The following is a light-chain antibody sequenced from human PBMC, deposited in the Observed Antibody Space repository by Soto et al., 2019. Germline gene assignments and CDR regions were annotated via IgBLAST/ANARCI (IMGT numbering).Light chain of an antibody. Sequence: IQMTHSPDSVSASVGDTITITCRASQAISNWIAWYQQKPGQAPKILIYAASTLQGGVPLRFSGSGSGTDFTLTISSLQPEDFATYYCQQANSFPLTFGGGTRVEVK. CDR1: QAISNW. CDR3: QQANSFPLT. CDR2: AAS. J-gene: IGKJ4*01. V-gene: IGKV1D-12*01.